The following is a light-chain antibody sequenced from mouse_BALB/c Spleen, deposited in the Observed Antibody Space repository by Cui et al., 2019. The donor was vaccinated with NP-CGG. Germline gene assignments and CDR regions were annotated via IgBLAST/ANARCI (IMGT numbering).Light chain of an antibody. CDR2: GTN. CDR3: ALWYSNHWV. Sequence: QAVVTQESALTTSPGETVTRTCRSSTGNITTSNYANWVQEKPDHLFTGLIGGTNNRAPGVPARFSGSLIGDKAALTITGAQTEDEAIYFCALWYSNHWVFGGGTKLTVL. CDR1: TGNITTSNY. V-gene: IGLV1*01. J-gene: IGLJ1*01.